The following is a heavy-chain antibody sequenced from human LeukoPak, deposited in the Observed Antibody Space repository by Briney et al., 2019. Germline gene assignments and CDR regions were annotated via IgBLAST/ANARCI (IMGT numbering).Heavy chain of an antibody. V-gene: IGHV4-31*03. D-gene: IGHD3-22*01. CDR2: IYYSGST. CDR1: GGSISSGGYY. J-gene: IGHJ4*02. CDR3: ARVVGGSRYYYDSSGYFGYFDY. Sequence: PSETLSLTCTVSGGSISSGGYYWSWIRQHPGKGLGWIGYIYYSGSTYYNPSLKSRVTISVDTSKNQFSLKLSSVTAADTAVYYCARVVGGSRYYYDSSGYFGYFDYWGQGTLVTVSS.